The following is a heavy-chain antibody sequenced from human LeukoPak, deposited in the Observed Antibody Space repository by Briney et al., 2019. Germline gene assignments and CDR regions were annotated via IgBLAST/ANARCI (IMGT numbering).Heavy chain of an antibody. V-gene: IGHV3-33*08. Sequence: GRSLRLSCPASGFTFSSYGMHWVRQAPGKGLEWVAVIWDDGITKHYADSVKGRFTISRVNSKNTLYLQMNSLRAEDTAVYYCARGKASGGYSGYGLDAFDIWGQGTMVTVSS. CDR1: GFTFSSYG. CDR3: ARGKASGGYSGYGLDAFDI. D-gene: IGHD5-12*01. CDR2: IWDDGITK. J-gene: IGHJ3*02.